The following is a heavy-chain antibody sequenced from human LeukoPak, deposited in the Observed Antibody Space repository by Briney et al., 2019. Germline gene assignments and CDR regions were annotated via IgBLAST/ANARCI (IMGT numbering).Heavy chain of an antibody. D-gene: IGHD2-15*01. V-gene: IGHV1-69*04. Sequence: SVKVSCKASGGTFSSYAISWVRQAPGQGLEWMGRIIPILGVANYAQKFQGGVTITADKSTSTAYMELSSLRSEDTAVYYCARAYCSGGSCSFSDYYYGMDVWGQGTTVTVSS. CDR3: ARAYCSGGSCSFSDYYYGMDV. CDR2: IIPILGVA. CDR1: GGTFSSYA. J-gene: IGHJ6*02.